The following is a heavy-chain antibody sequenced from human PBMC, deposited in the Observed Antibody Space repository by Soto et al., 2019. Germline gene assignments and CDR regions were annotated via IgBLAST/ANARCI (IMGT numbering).Heavy chain of an antibody. Sequence: GGSLRLSSAASGFTFSSYGMHWVRQAPDKGLEWVAVISYDGSNKYYADSGKGRFTISRDNSKNTLYLQMNSLRAEDTAVDYCAKDRRCWSSTSCRTGRIAARFDYGMDVWCEGPTVTVYS. D-gene: IGHD2-2*01. J-gene: IGHJ6*02. CDR2: ISYDGSNK. CDR3: AKDRRCWSSTSCRTGRIAARFDYGMDV. V-gene: IGHV3-30*18. CDR1: GFTFSSYG.